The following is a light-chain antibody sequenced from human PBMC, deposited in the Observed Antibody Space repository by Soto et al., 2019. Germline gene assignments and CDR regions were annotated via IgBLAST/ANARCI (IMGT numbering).Light chain of an antibody. CDR3: SSYTTSSTVV. Sequence: QSVLTQPPSASGSPGQSVTITCSGTSSDVGEENYVSWYQQHPGKVPKLILYEVSKRPSGVPDRFSGSRSGNTASLTVSGLQAEDEADYYCSSYTTSSTVVFGGGTKVTVL. V-gene: IGLV2-8*01. CDR2: EVS. J-gene: IGLJ2*01. CDR1: SSDVGEENY.